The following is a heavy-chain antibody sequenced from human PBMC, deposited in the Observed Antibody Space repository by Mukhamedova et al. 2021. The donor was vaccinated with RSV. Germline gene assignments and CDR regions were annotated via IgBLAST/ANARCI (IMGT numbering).Heavy chain of an antibody. CDR3: AKGHREVASVYFAS. CDR2: ILSDGSNR. V-gene: IGHV3-30*18. Sequence: VRQAPGKGLEWVAVILSDGSNRYYADSVKGRFTISRDDSKNTLYLQMNSLKSEDTAVYYCAKGHREVASVYFASWGLGTLVTVS. J-gene: IGHJ4*02. D-gene: IGHD5-12*01.